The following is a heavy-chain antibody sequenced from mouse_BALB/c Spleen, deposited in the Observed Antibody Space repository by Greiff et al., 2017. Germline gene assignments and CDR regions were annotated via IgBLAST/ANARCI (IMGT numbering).Heavy chain of an antibody. D-gene: IGHD4-1*01. CDR3: AEHLELGREYYFDY. Sequence: QVHVKQSGPGLVAPSQSLSITCTVSGFSLTDYGVSWIRQPPGKGLEWLGVIWGGGSTYYNSALKSRLSISKDNSKSQVFLKMNSLQTDDTAMYYCAEHLELGREYYFDYWGQGTTLTVSS. CDR1: GFSLTDYG. J-gene: IGHJ2*01. CDR2: IWGGGST. V-gene: IGHV2-6-5*01.